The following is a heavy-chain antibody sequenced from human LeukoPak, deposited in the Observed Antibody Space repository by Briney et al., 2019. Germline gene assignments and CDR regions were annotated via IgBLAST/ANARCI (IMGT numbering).Heavy chain of an antibody. CDR1: RFTFSNYW. V-gene: IGHV3-74*01. D-gene: IGHD1-26*01. CDR2: INGDGSSI. J-gene: IGHJ6*02. Sequence: GGSLRLSCAASRFTFSNYWMHWVRQAPGKGLVWVSRINGDGSSITYADSVKGRFTISRDNAKNTLDLQMNSLRAEDTAVYYCVRGSGSYYHYYYAMDVWGQGTTVSVSS. CDR3: VRGSGSYYHYYYAMDV.